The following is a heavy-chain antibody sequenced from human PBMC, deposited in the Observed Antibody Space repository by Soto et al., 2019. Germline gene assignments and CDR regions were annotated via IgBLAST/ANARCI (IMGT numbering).Heavy chain of an antibody. V-gene: IGHV3-21*01. CDR2: IDSKSTDI. D-gene: IGHD2-15*01. CDR3: ARRRGPERDCSVGSCYSRRDDFDI. J-gene: IGHJ3*02. Sequence: EVQLVESGGGLVKPGGSLRLSCAASGFTFSSYSMNWVRQAPGKGLEWVSSIDSKSTDIYYADSVKVRFTIRRDSATNTLNLQMHTLRAEDTAVYYCARRRGPERDCSVGSCYSRRDDFDIWGQGTMVTVSS. CDR1: GFTFSSYS.